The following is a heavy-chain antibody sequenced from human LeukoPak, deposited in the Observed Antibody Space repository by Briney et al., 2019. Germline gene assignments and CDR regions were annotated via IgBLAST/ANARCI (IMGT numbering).Heavy chain of an antibody. CDR2: ISSSSSYI. CDR3: ARGGYSYGYYFDY. D-gene: IGHD5-18*01. V-gene: IGHV3-21*01. Sequence: GGSLRLSCAASGFTFSSYSMNWVRQAPGKGLEWVSSISSSSSYIYYADSVKGRFTISRDNAKNSLYLQMNSLRAEDTAVYYCARGGYSYGYYFDYWGQGTLVTVPS. J-gene: IGHJ4*02. CDR1: GFTFSSYS.